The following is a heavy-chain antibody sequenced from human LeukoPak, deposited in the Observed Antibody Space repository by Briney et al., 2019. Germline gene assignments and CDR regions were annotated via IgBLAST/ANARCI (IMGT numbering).Heavy chain of an antibody. V-gene: IGHV1-18*01. CDR3: ATSSGRFGRAFDY. Sequence: GASVKVACKASGYTFTSHGISWVRQAPGQGREWMGWISAYNGNTNYAQKLQGRVTMTTDTSTSTAYMELRSLRSDDTAVYYCATSSGRFGRAFDYWGQGTLVTVSS. J-gene: IGHJ4*02. CDR2: ISAYNGNT. D-gene: IGHD3-10*01. CDR1: GYTFTSHG.